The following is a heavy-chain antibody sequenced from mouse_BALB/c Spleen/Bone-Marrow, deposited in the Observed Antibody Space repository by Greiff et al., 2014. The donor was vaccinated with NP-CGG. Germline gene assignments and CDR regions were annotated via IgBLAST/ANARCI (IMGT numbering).Heavy chain of an antibody. Sequence: EVQLQQSGTVLARPGAAVKMSCKASGYTFSNYWMHWVKQRPGQGLEWIGTIYPGNSDTTYNQNFKGKAKLTAVTSTSTAYMELSSLTNADSAVYYCTTLARNNFDYWGQGTTLTVSS. D-gene: IGHD3-1*01. J-gene: IGHJ2*01. CDR1: GYTFSNYW. CDR3: TTLARNNFDY. CDR2: IYPGNSDT. V-gene: IGHV1-5*01.